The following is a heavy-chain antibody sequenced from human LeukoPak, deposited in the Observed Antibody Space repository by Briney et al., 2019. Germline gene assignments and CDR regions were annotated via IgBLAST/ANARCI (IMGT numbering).Heavy chain of an antibody. Sequence: SETLSLTCTVSGASISSYYWSWIRQPPGKGLEWIGYIYYSGSTNYNPSLKSRVTISVDTSKNQFSLKLSSVTAADTAVYYCARHSATKYDFWSGYPRYYFDYWGQGTLVTVSS. V-gene: IGHV4-59*08. J-gene: IGHJ4*02. CDR1: GASISSYY. CDR2: IYYSGST. D-gene: IGHD3-3*01. CDR3: ARHSATKYDFWSGYPRYYFDY.